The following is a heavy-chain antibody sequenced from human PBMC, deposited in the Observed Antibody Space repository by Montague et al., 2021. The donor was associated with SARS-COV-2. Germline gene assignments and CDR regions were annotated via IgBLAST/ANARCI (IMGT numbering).Heavy chain of an antibody. CDR3: ARVGRGSSWYEVAFDI. V-gene: IGHV4-59*01. CDR2: IYNGGST. J-gene: IGHJ3*02. Sequence: SETLSPTCTVSGGSISRYSWTWIRQPPGKGLEWIGYIYNGGSTNXNPXCTSGVTISVDTSKNQFSLKLSSVAAADTAVYYCARVGRGSSWYEVAFDIWGQGTMVTVSS. CDR1: GGSISRYS. D-gene: IGHD6-13*01.